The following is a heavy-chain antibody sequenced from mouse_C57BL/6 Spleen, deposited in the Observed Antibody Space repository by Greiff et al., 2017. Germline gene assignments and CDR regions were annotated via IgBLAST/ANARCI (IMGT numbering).Heavy chain of an antibody. CDR2: ISSGSSTI. Sequence: EVHLVESGGGLVKPGGSLKLSCAASGFTFSDYGMHWVRQAPEKGLEWVAYISSGSSTIYYADTVKGRFTISRDNAKNTLFLQMTSLRSEDTAMYYCARNIYYSFAYWGQGTLVTVSA. V-gene: IGHV5-17*01. CDR3: ARNIYYSFAY. CDR1: GFTFSDYG. J-gene: IGHJ3*01. D-gene: IGHD1-1*01.